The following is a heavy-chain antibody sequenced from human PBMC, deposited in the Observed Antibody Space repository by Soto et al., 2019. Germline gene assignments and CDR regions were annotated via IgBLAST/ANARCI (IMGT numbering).Heavy chain of an antibody. CDR3: AKDSVVTTFDY. D-gene: IGHD5-12*01. CDR2: ISYDGSNK. V-gene: IGHV3-30*18. CDR1: GFTFSSYG. Sequence: QVQLVESGGGVVQPGRSLRLSCAASGFTFSSYGMHWVRQAPGKGLEWVAVISYDGSNKYYADSVKGRFTISRDNSKNTLSLQMNRLRAEDTAVYYCAKDSVVTTFDYWGQGTLVTVSS. J-gene: IGHJ4*02.